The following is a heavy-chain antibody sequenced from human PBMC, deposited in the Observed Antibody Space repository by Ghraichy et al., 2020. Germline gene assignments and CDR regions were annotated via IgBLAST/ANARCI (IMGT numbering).Heavy chain of an antibody. Sequence: GESLNISCAASGFTFSSYAMHWVRQAPGKGLEWVAVISYDGSNKYYADSVKGRFTISRDNSKNTLYLQMNSLRAEDTAVYYCARDRGELLPTYYFDYWGQGTLVTVSS. CDR1: GFTFSSYA. J-gene: IGHJ4*02. V-gene: IGHV3-30*04. CDR3: ARDRGELLPTYYFDY. CDR2: ISYDGSNK. D-gene: IGHD1-26*01.